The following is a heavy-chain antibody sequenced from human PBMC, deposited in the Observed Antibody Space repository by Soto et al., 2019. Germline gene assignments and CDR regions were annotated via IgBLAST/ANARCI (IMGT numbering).Heavy chain of an antibody. J-gene: IGHJ4*02. V-gene: IGHV3-74*01. Sequence: GGSLRLSCAASGFSFIDYYMSWVRQAPGEGLVWVSQLQTDGSHPAYADSVKGRFTISRDNAKNTLYLQMNNLRAEDTAVYYCARGGDPDYWGQGTLVTVSS. CDR1: GFSFIDYY. D-gene: IGHD2-21*02. CDR3: ARGGDPDY. CDR2: LQTDGSHP.